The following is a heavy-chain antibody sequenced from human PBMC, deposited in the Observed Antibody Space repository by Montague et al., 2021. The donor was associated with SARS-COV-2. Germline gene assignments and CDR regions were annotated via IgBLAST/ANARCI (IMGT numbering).Heavy chain of an antibody. V-gene: IGHV4-59*08. CDR2: IYYGRST. Sequence: SETLSLTCNVSGDSIKNYYWSWIRQSPGKGLEWIGYIYYGRSTHYNPSLRSRVSISLDTSRNQFFLTLNSVTVADTAVYFCARQNGNGVYGGWFHPWGQGTLVSVSS. CDR3: ARQNGNGVYGGWFHP. CDR1: GDSIKNYY. D-gene: IGHD4-23*01. J-gene: IGHJ5*02.